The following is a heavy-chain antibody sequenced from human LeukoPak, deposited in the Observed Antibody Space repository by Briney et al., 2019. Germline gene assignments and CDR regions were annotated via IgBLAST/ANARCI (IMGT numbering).Heavy chain of an antibody. V-gene: IGHV4-38-2*02. CDR1: GYSISSGYY. Sequence: SETLSLTCTVSGYSISSGYYWGWIRQPPGKGLEWIGSIYHSGSTYYNPSLKSRVTISVDTSKNQFSLKLSSVTAADTAVYYCARVERGRYYYYMDVWGKGTTVTVSS. CDR3: ARVERGRYYYYMDV. CDR2: IYHSGST. J-gene: IGHJ6*03.